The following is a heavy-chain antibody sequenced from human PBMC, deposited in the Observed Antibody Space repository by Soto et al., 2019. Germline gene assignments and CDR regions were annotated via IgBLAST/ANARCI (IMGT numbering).Heavy chain of an antibody. D-gene: IGHD3-10*01. CDR1: GFTFDDYA. J-gene: IGHJ4*02. V-gene: IGHV3-9*01. CDR3: AKDNYGSGSYYNF. Sequence: EVQLVESGGGLVQPGRALRLSCAASGFTFDDYAMHWVRQAPGKGLEWVSGISWNSGSIGYADSVTGRFTISRDNAKNSLYLQRTSLRAEDTALYYCAKDNYGSGSYYNFCGQGTLVTVSS. CDR2: ISWNSGSI.